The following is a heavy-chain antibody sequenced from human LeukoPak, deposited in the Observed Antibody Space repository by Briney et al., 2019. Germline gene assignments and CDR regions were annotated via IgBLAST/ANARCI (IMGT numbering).Heavy chain of an antibody. CDR1: GYTFTSYY. Sequence: GASVKLSCKASGYTFTSYYIHWVRQAPGQGLEWMGIINPSGGSTSYAQKLQGRVTVTRDTSTSTVYMELSSLRSDDTGVYYCAREISMIAVGNHDACDIWGQGTMVTVSS. CDR3: AREISMIAVGNHDACDI. CDR2: INPSGGST. D-gene: IGHD3-22*01. J-gene: IGHJ3*02. V-gene: IGHV1-46*04.